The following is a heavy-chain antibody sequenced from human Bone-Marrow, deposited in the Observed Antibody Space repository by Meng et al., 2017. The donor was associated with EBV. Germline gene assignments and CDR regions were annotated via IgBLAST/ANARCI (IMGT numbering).Heavy chain of an antibody. Sequence: VQLVHSGSVLNKPGASGKVSCKASGYTFTGYYMHWLRQAPGQGLEWMGRINPNSGGTNYAQKFQGRVTMTRDTSISTAYMELNRLRSDDTAVYYCARDLVRGVYNWFDPWGQGTLVTVSS. J-gene: IGHJ5*02. CDR3: ARDLVRGVYNWFDP. V-gene: IGHV1-2*02. CDR2: INPNSGGT. CDR1: GYTFTGYY. D-gene: IGHD3-10*01.